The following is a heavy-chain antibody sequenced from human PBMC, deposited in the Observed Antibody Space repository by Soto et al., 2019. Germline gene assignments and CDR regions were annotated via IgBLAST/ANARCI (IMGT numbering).Heavy chain of an antibody. D-gene: IGHD1-7*01. CDR2: IYYSGST. CDR1: GGSVSSGSYY. CDR3: ARSRRTGTTWLDY. Sequence: SETLSLTCTVSGGSVSSGSYYWSWIRQPPGKGLEWIGYIYYSGSTNYNPSLKSRVTISVDTSKNQFSLKLSSVTAADTAVYYCARSRRTGTTWLDYWGQGTLVTV. J-gene: IGHJ4*02. V-gene: IGHV4-61*01.